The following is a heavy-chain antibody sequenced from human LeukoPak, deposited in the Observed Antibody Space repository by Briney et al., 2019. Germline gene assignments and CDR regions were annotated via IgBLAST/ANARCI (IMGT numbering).Heavy chain of an antibody. CDR3: AKGSSSWYENWFDP. CDR2: ISGSGGST. Sequence: PGGSLRLSCAASGFTFSSYAMSWVRQAPGKGLKWVSAISGSGGSTYYADSVKGRFTISRDNSKNTLYLQMNSLRAEDTAVYYCAKGSSSWYENWFDPWGQGTLVTVSS. J-gene: IGHJ5*02. CDR1: GFTFSSYA. V-gene: IGHV3-23*01. D-gene: IGHD6-13*01.